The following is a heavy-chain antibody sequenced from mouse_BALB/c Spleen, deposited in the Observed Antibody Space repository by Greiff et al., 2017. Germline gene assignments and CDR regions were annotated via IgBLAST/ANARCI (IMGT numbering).Heavy chain of an antibody. V-gene: IGHV5-6-3*01. Sequence: EVKLMESGGGLVQPGGSLKLSCAASGFTFSSYGMSWVRQTPDKRLELVATINSNGGSTYYPDSVKGRFTISRDNAKNTLYLQMSSLKSEDTAMYYCARADYYGDFDYWGQGTTLTVSS. CDR2: INSNGGST. D-gene: IGHD1-1*01. CDR1: GFTFSSYG. CDR3: ARADYYGDFDY. J-gene: IGHJ2*01.